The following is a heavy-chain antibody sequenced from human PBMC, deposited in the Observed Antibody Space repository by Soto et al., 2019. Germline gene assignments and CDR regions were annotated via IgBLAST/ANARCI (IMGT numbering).Heavy chain of an antibody. CDR2: IDTAGGT. J-gene: IGHJ4*02. CDR3: ARGFGSGRPTMFDY. V-gene: IGHV3-13*01. CDR1: GFTFSTSD. Sequence: EVQLVESGGGLVQPGGSLRLSCAASGFTFSTSDMHWVRQATGKGLEWVSGIDTAGGTYYPGSVKGRFTISRDNAKNSLYLQMNSLRAGDTAVYYRARGFGSGRPTMFDYWGQGTLVTVSS. D-gene: IGHD6-19*01.